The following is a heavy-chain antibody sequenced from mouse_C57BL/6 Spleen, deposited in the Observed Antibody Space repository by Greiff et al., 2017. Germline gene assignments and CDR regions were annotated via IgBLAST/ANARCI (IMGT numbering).Heavy chain of an antibody. CDR1: GFNIKDDY. V-gene: IGHV14-4*01. D-gene: IGHD1-1*02. J-gene: IGHJ1*03. CDR3: TRSMAHWYCDV. Sequence: EVQLQQSGAELVRPGASVKLSCTASGFNIKDDYMHWVKQRPEQGLEWIGWIDPENGDTEYASKFQGKATITADTSSNTAYLQLSSLTSEDTAVYYCTRSMAHWYCDVWGTGTTVTVSS. CDR2: IDPENGDT.